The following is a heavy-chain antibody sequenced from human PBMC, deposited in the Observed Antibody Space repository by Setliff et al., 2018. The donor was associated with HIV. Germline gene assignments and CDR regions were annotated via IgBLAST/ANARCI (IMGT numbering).Heavy chain of an antibody. J-gene: IGHJ4*02. CDR2: ISVFNGDT. D-gene: IGHD3-3*01. V-gene: IGHV1-18*01. CDR1: GYTFISYG. CDR3: ARDGEIGPDF. Sequence: ASVKVSCKASGYTFISYGITWVRQAPGQGLEWMGWISVFNGDTTYAQNLQGRFTMTSDTSTTTAYMELRNLRSDDTAVYYCARDGEIGPDFWGQGTLVTVSS.